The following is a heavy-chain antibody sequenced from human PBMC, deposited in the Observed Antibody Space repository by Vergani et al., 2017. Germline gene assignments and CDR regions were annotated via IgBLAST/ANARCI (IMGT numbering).Heavy chain of an antibody. D-gene: IGHD4-17*01. CDR1: GYTFTDHY. CDR3: ATPQTGTTGGMEV. CDR2: VDPEDGET. Sequence: EVQLVQSGAEVKKPGATMKISCKVSGYTFTDHYMHWVKQAPGKGLEWMGLVDPEDGETIYAEKFKGRVTIAADTSTDTAHLELNSLRSEDTAVYYCATPQTGTTGGMEVWGQGTTVIVSS. V-gene: IGHV1-69-2*01. J-gene: IGHJ6*02.